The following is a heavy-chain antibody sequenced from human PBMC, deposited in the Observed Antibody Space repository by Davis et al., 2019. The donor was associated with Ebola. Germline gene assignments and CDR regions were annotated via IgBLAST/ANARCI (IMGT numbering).Heavy chain of an antibody. CDR2: ISSSSSTI. CDR1: GFTFSDYY. CDR3: ANFWSGYFI. Sequence: GESLKISCAASGFTFSDYYMSWIRQAPGKGLEWVSYISSSSSTIYYADSVKGRFTISRDNAKNSLYLQMNSLRDEDTAVYYCANFWSGYFIWGQGTMVTVSS. J-gene: IGHJ3*02. D-gene: IGHD3-3*01. V-gene: IGHV3-11*04.